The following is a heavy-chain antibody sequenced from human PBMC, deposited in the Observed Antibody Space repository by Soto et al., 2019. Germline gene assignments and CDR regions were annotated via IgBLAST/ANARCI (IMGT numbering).Heavy chain of an antibody. CDR1: GFTFRHCG. Sequence: PGGSLRLSCVASGFTFRHCGMHWVRQAPGKGLEWVAVIWNDGRTKYYADSVKGRFTVSRDDSKNTLYLQVTSLRAEDTAVYYCARDDGYGDPEYFQLWGQGTLVTVSS. V-gene: IGHV3-33*01. D-gene: IGHD4-17*01. CDR2: IWNDGRTK. CDR3: ARDDGYGDPEYFQL. J-gene: IGHJ1*01.